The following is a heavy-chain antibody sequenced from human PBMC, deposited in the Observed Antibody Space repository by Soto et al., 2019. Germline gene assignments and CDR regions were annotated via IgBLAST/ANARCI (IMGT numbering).Heavy chain of an antibody. J-gene: IGHJ6*02. CDR2: ISYDGSNK. CDR3: AKEGRYSSSWGHFYYGMDV. V-gene: IGHV3-30-3*01. CDR1: GFTFSSYA. Sequence: SLSLSCAASGFTFSSYAMHWVRQAPGNGLEWVAVISYDGSNKYYADSVKGRFTISRDNSKNTLFLQMNSLRPEDTAVYYCAKEGRYSSSWGHFYYGMDVWGRGTTATVSS. D-gene: IGHD6-13*01.